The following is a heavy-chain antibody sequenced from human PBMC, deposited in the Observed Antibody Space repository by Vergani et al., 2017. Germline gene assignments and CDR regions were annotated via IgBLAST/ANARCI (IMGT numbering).Heavy chain of an antibody. CDR3: AKRGGTVELTPRYYYYYYMDV. V-gene: IGHV3-23*01. J-gene: IGHJ6*03. D-gene: IGHD1-26*01. CDR2: ISGSGGST. Sequence: EVQLLESGGGLVQPGGSLRLSCAASGFTFSSYAMSWVRQAPGKGLEWVSAISGSGGSTYYADSVKGRFTISRDNSKNTLYLQMNSLRAEDTAVYYCAKRGGTVELTPRYYYYYYMDVWGKGTTVTVSS. CDR1: GFTFSSYA.